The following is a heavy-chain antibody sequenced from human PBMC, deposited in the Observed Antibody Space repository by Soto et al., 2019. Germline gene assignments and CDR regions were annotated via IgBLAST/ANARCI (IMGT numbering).Heavy chain of an antibody. CDR2: ISGYNGNT. D-gene: IGHD2-21*01. CDR1: GYTFSGYS. CDR3: ARVVFCGGSPACPDMDV. Sequence: QVVLEQSGGEVKKPGASVKVSCKASGYTFSGYSITWVRQAPGQGLEWMGRISGYNGNTNYARTLRGRLTLTTDTSTSTAYRELRSLTSADTAVYYCARVVFCGGSPACPDMDVWGQGATVTVSS. V-gene: IGHV1-18*04. J-gene: IGHJ6*02.